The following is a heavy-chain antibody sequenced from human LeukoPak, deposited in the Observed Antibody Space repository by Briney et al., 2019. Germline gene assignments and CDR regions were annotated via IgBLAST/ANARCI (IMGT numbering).Heavy chain of an antibody. CDR1: GGSFSGYY. Sequence: PSETLSLTCAVYGGSFSGYYWSWIRQPPGKGLEWIGEINHSGSTNYNPSLKSRVTISVDTSKNQFSLKLSSVIAADTAVYYCARGDQYSSSSWWFDPWGQGTLVTVSS. CDR2: INHSGST. CDR3: ARGDQYSSSSWWFDP. V-gene: IGHV4-34*01. J-gene: IGHJ5*02. D-gene: IGHD6-6*01.